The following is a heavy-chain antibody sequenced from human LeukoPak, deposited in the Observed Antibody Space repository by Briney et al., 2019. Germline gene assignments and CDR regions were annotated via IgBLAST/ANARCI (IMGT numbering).Heavy chain of an antibody. CDR3: ARGVRFLDPTSPYYYYYYMDV. CDR1: GGTFSSYA. CDR2: INPIFGTA. D-gene: IGHD3-3*01. V-gene: IGHV1-69*05. Sequence: GASVKVSCKASGGTFSSYAISWVRQAPGQGLEWVRRINPIFGTANYAQKFQGRVTITTDESTSTAYMELSSLRSEDTAVYYCARGVRFLDPTSPYYYYYYMDVWGKGTTVTVSS. J-gene: IGHJ6*03.